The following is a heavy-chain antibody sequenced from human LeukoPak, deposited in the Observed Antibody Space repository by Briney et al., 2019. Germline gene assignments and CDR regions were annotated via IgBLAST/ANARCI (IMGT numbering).Heavy chain of an antibody. V-gene: IGHV1-69*04. Sequence: SVKVSCKASGYTFTSYGISWVRQAPGQGLEWMGRIIPILDIANYAQKFQGRVTITADRSTSTAYMDLSSLRSEDTAIYYCARGSCTSTRCYNDFDYWGQGTLVTVSS. CDR3: ARGSCTSTRCYNDFDY. D-gene: IGHD2-2*01. CDR2: IIPILDIA. CDR1: GYTFTSYG. J-gene: IGHJ4*02.